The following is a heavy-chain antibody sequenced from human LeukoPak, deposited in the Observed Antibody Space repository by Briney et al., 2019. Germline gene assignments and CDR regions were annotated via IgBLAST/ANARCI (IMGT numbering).Heavy chain of an antibody. Sequence: SETLSLTRNVSGDSIGSYYWGWIRQPPGKGLEWIGYIYYSGTTNYNPSLKSRVTISVDTSKNQFSLKLSSVTAADTAVYYCARDKRYYDSSGYYYVFAMDVWGQGTTVTVSS. J-gene: IGHJ6*02. CDR2: IYYSGTT. CDR3: ARDKRYYDSSGYYYVFAMDV. CDR1: GDSIGSYY. V-gene: IGHV4-59*01. D-gene: IGHD3-22*01.